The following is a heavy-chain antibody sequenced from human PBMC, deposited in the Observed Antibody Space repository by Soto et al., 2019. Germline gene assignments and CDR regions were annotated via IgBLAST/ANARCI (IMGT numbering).Heavy chain of an antibody. D-gene: IGHD3-22*01. Sequence: GGSLRLSCAASGFTVSSNYMSWVRQAPGKGLEWVSVIYSGGSTYYADSVKGRFTISRDKSKNTLYLQMNSLRAEDTAVYYCARGSNYYDSSGYYYFDYWGQGTLVTVSS. CDR3: ARGSNYYDSSGYYYFDY. J-gene: IGHJ4*02. V-gene: IGHV3-66*01. CDR1: GFTVSSNY. CDR2: IYSGGST.